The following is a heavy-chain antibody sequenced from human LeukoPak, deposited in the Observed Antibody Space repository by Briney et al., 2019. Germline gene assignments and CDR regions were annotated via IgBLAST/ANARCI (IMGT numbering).Heavy chain of an antibody. Sequence: ASVKVSCKASGYTFTSYYMHWVRQAPGQGLERMGIINPSGGGTSYAQKFQGRVTMTRDTSTSTVYMELSSLRSEDTAVYYCARDQGRAVTMVRGAIDYWGQGTLVTVSS. V-gene: IGHV1-46*01. CDR2: INPSGGGT. J-gene: IGHJ4*02. D-gene: IGHD3-10*01. CDR1: GYTFTSYY. CDR3: ARDQGRAVTMVRGAIDY.